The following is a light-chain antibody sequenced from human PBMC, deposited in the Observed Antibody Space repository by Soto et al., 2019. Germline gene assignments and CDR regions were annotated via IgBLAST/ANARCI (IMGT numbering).Light chain of an antibody. CDR3: QQYGSSPQT. CDR2: GAS. V-gene: IGKV3-20*01. J-gene: IGKJ1*01. Sequence: ESVLTQSPGTLSLYQGERATLSCRASQSVSSSYLAWYQQKPGQAPRLLIYGASSRATGIPDRFSGSGSGTDFTLTISRLEPEDFAVYYCQQYGSSPQTFGQGTMVDIK. CDR1: QSVSSSY.